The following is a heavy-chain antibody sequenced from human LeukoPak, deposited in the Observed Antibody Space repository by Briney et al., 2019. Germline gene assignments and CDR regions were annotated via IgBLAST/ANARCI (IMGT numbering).Heavy chain of an antibody. J-gene: IGHJ4*02. CDR3: ARLGGGYSYGYYLDY. V-gene: IGHV4-59*08. Sequence: PSETLSLTCTVSGASINNYYWSWIRQPPGKGLVYIGFIYYSGTTNYNPSLKSRVTISVDTSKNQFSLKLSSVTAADTAVYYCARLGGGYSYGYYLDYWGQGTLVTVSS. CDR1: GASINNYY. CDR2: IYYSGTT. D-gene: IGHD5-18*01.